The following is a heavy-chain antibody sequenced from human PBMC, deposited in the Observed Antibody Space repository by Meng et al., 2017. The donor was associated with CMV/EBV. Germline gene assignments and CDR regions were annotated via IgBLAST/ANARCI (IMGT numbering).Heavy chain of an antibody. Sequence: GGSLRLSCAASGFTFSDYYMSWIRQAPGKGLEWVSYISSSGSTIYYADSVKGRFTISRDNAKNSLYLQMNSLRAEDTAVYYCARKSDLLHIYYYGMDVWAKGPRSPSP. J-gene: IGHJ6*02. V-gene: IGHV3-11*04. CDR1: GFTFSDYY. CDR2: ISSSGSTI. CDR3: ARKSDLLHIYYYGMDV. D-gene: IGHD3/OR15-3a*01.